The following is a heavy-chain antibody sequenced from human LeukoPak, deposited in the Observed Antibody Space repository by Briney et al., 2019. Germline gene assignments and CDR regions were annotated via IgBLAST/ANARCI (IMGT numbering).Heavy chain of an antibody. CDR3: AKDPIRHYSGSGESITTYFFDY. CDR1: GFTFSSYG. V-gene: IGHV3-30*18. CDR2: ISYDGSNK. Sequence: PGRSLRLSCAASGFTFSSYGMHWVRQAPGKGLEWVAVISYDGSNKYYADSVKGRFTIPRDNSKNTLYLQMNSLRAEDTAVYYCAKDPIRHYSGSGESITTYFFDYWGQGTLVTVSS. J-gene: IGHJ4*02. D-gene: IGHD3-10*01.